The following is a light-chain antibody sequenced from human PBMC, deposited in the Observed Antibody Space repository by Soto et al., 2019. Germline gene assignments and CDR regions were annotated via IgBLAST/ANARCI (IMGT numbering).Light chain of an antibody. CDR1: QSVTSNS. V-gene: IGKV3-20*01. J-gene: IGKJ3*01. CDR3: QQFGTSPGT. CDR2: DAS. Sequence: EIVLTQSPGTLSLSPGERATLSCRASQSVTSNSLAWYQHKLGQAPRLLIYDASSRATGIPDRFSGSGSGTDFPLTISRLEPEDFAAYFCQQFGTSPGTFGPGTKVDIK.